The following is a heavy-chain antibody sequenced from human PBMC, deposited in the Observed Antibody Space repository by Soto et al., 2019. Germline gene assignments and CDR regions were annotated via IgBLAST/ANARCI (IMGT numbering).Heavy chain of an antibody. J-gene: IGHJ4*02. V-gene: IGHV4-4*02. D-gene: IGHD3-10*01. CDR3: AATVWNAYGR. CDR1: GGSISSNNW. CDR2: IYHSGST. Sequence: SETLCLTCAVSGGSISSNNWWSCVRQPPGKGLEWIGEIYHSGSTNYNPSLKSRVTILVDKAKNQFSLQLSSVTAADTAVYYCAATVWNAYGRWGQGNLVTVSS.